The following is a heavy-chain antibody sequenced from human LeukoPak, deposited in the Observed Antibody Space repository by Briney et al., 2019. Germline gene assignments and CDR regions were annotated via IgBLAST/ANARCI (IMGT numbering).Heavy chain of an antibody. CDR1: GYTFTSYY. CDR2: INPSGGST. D-gene: IGHD5-24*01. V-gene: IGHV1-46*01. Sequence: ASVNVSCKASGYTFTSYYMHWVRQAPGQGLEWMGIINPSGGSTSYAQKFQGRVTMTRDTSTSTVYMELSSLRSEDTAVYYCARGGEMATIERSFDYWGQGTLVTVSS. J-gene: IGHJ4*02. CDR3: ARGGEMATIERSFDY.